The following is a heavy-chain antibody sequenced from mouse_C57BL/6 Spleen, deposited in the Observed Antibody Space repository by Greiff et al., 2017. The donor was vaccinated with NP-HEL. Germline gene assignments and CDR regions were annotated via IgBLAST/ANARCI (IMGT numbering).Heavy chain of an antibody. D-gene: IGHD2-4*01. J-gene: IGHJ2*01. CDR3: ARRCDYDVFDY. Sequence: QVQLQQSGPELVKPGASVKISCKASGYAFSSSWMHWVKQRPGKGLEWIGRIYPGDGDTNYNGKFKGKATLTADKSSSTAYMQLSSLTSEDSAVYFCARRCDYDVFDYWGQGTTLTVSS. CDR1: GYAFSSSW. V-gene: IGHV1-82*01. CDR2: IYPGDGDT.